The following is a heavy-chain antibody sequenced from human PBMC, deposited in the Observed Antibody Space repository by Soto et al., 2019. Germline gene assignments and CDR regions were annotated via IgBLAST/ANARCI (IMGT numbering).Heavy chain of an antibody. CDR3: ARAPTHCSSTSCYPYYYYYYMDV. J-gene: IGHJ6*03. CDR1: GYSFTSYW. Sequence: PGESLKISCKGSGYSFTSYWIGWVRQTPGKGLEWMGIIYPGDSDTRYSPSFQGQVTISADKSISTAYLQWSSLKASDTAMYYCARAPTHCSSTSCYPYYYYYYMDVWGKGTTVTVSS. D-gene: IGHD2-2*01. CDR2: IYPGDSDT. V-gene: IGHV5-51*01.